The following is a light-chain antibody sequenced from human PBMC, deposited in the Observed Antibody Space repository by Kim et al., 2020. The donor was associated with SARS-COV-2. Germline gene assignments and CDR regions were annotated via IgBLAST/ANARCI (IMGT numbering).Light chain of an antibody. J-gene: IGKJ4*01. V-gene: IGKV4-1*01. CDR2: WAS. CDR3: QQYSSTPLT. Sequence: SATINCKSSQSILSRSNNRNYLAWYQQKPGQTPKLLIYWASTRESGVPDRFSGSGSGTDFTLTISSLQAEDVAVYYCQQYSSTPLTFGGGTKVEI. CDR1: QSILSRSNNRNY.